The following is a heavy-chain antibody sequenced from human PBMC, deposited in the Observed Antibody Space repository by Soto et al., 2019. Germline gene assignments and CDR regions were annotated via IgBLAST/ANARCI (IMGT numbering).Heavy chain of an antibody. CDR1: GGSISSGGYY. Sequence: PSETLSLTCTVSGGSISSGGYYWSWIRQHPGKGLEWIGYIYYSGSTYYNPSLKSRVTISVDTSKNQFSLKLSSVTAADTAVYYCARGEEDYGGNRHQYNWFDPWGQGTLVTVSS. V-gene: IGHV4-31*03. J-gene: IGHJ5*02. CDR3: ARGEEDYGGNRHQYNWFDP. CDR2: IYYSGST. D-gene: IGHD4-17*01.